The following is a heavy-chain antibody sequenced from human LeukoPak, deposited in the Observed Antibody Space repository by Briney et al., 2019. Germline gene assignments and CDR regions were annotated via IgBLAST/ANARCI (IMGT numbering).Heavy chain of an antibody. CDR2: IYYSGST. V-gene: IGHV4-59*01. CDR3: VRDLGSGGNHLVDC. D-gene: IGHD1-14*01. J-gene: IGHJ4*02. Sequence: PSETLSLTCTVSGGSISSYYWSWIRQPPGKGLEWIGHIYYSGSTNYNPSLRSRVTISVDTSKNQFSLKLSSVTAADTAVYYCVRDLGSGGNHLVDCWGQGTLVAVSS. CDR1: GGSISSYY.